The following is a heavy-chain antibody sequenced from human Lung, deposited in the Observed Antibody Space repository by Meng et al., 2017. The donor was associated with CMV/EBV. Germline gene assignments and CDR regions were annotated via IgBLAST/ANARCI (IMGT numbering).Heavy chain of an antibody. CDR2: ININTGNP. Sequence: QVRLVQSGSELKKPGDSVKVSCQAAGYTFTSSSMNWVRHAPGQGLEWMGWININTGNPTYAQGFTGRFVFSLDTSVSTAYLQIDSLKADDTAVHYCARGNGWRFDYWGQGTLVTVSS. CDR3: ARGNGWRFDY. V-gene: IGHV7-4-1*01. D-gene: IGHD6-19*01. J-gene: IGHJ4*02. CDR1: GYTFTSSS.